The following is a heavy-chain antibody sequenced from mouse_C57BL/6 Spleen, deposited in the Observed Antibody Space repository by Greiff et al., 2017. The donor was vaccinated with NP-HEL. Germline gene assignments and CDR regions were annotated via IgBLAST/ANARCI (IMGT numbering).Heavy chain of an antibody. CDR3: ARGDYDAWFAY. Sequence: VQLQQSGPELVKPGASVEISCKASGYSFTGYYMNWVKQSPEKSLEWIGEINPSTGGTTYNQKFKAKATLTVDKSSSTAYMQLKSLTSEDSAVYYCARGDYDAWFAYWGQGTLVTVSA. J-gene: IGHJ3*01. V-gene: IGHV1-42*01. D-gene: IGHD2-4*01. CDR2: INPSTGGT. CDR1: GYSFTGYY.